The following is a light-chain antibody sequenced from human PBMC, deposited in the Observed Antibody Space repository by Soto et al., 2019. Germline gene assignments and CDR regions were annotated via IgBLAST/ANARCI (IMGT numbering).Light chain of an antibody. CDR2: AAS. CDR1: QSVSSY. V-gene: IGKV1-39*01. J-gene: IGKJ5*01. Sequence: DIQMTQSPSSLSASVGDRISITCRASQSVSSYLNWYQQKPGKAPRLLIYAASHLQTGVPSRFSGTGSATHFTLTISSLQPEDFATYYCQQSYRAGTFGQGTRLEIK. CDR3: QQSYRAGT.